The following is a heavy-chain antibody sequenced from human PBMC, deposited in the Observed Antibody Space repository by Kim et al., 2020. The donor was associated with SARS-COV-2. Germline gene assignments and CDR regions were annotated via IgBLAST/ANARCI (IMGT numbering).Heavy chain of an antibody. CDR2: ISSNSNYI. CDR3: VRDLRGYSYGPLDY. J-gene: IGHJ4*02. V-gene: IGHV3-21*05. CDR1: GFSFSSFS. D-gene: IGHD5-18*01. Sequence: GGSLRLSCAASGFSFSSFSINWIRQAPGKGLEWVAYISSNSNYIYYADSVKGRFTISRDNAKNSLYLLMNSLRAEDTAVYYCVRDLRGYSYGPLDYWGQG.